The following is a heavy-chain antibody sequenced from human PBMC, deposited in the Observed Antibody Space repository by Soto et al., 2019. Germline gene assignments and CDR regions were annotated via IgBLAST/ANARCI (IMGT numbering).Heavy chain of an antibody. Sequence: GESLKISCEASGFTLKNHGIHWVRKAPGKGLEWVAVIRYDGSEKKFADSVKGRFTISRDNSRNTVYLQMSSLRAEDSAVYYCARGFDFWSGYSDVYFDYWGQGTLVTVS. CDR3: ARGFDFWSGYSDVYFDY. J-gene: IGHJ4*02. D-gene: IGHD3-3*01. CDR2: IRYDGSEK. V-gene: IGHV3-33*01. CDR1: GFTLKNHG.